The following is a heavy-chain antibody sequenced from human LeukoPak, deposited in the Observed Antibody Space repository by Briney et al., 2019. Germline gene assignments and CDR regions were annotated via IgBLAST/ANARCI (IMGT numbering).Heavy chain of an antibody. D-gene: IGHD5-18*01. Sequence: SETLSLTCAVYGGSFSGYYWSWISQPPGKGLEWIGEINHSGSTNYYPSLKSRVTISVDTSKNQFSLKLSSVTAADTAVYYCASNVDTAMVPYYWGQGTLVTVSS. V-gene: IGHV4-34*01. CDR1: GGSFSGYY. CDR3: ASNVDTAMVPYY. J-gene: IGHJ4*02. CDR2: INHSGST.